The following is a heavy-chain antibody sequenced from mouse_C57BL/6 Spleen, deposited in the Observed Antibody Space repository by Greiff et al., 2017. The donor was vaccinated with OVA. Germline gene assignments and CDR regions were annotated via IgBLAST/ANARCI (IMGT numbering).Heavy chain of an antibody. CDR2: ISSGGSYT. CDR3: ARLTGTRWYFDV. CDR1: GFTFSSYG. J-gene: IGHJ1*03. Sequence: EVKVVESGGDLVKPGGSLKLSCAASGFTFSSYGMSWVRQTPDKRLEWVATISSGGSYTYYPDSVKGRFTISRDNAKNTLYLQMSSLKSGDTAMYYCARLTGTRWYFDVWGTGTTVTVSS. V-gene: IGHV5-6*01. D-gene: IGHD4-1*01.